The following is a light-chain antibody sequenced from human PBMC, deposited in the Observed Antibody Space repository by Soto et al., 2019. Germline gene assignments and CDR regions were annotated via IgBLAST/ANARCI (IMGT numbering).Light chain of an antibody. V-gene: IGKV1-5*03. Sequence: DIQMTQSPSSLSVSVGDRVTITCQASHDITNYLNCYQQKPGRAPKLLIYKASSLESGVPSRFSGSGSGTEFTLTISSLQPDDFATYYCQQYNSYPYTFGQGTRLEIK. J-gene: IGKJ5*01. CDR1: HDITNY. CDR3: QQYNSYPYT. CDR2: KAS.